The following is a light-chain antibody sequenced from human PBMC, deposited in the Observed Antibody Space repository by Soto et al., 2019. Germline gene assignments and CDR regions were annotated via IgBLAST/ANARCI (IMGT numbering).Light chain of an antibody. J-gene: IGLJ1*01. Sequence: QSALTQPASVSGSPGQSITISCTGTSSDVGNYNLVSWYQQHPGKAPKLMIYEVSKRPSGVSNRFSGSKSGNTDSLTISGLQAEDEADYYCCSYAGSSTWVFGSGTKVTVL. V-gene: IGLV2-23*02. CDR2: EVS. CDR3: CSYAGSSTWV. CDR1: SSDVGNYNL.